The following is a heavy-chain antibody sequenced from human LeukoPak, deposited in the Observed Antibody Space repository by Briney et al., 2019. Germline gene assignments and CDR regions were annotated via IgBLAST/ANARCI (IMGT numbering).Heavy chain of an antibody. V-gene: IGHV4-59*08. CDR1: GGSISSYY. D-gene: IGHD5-18*01. CDR3: ASTGYSYAVNEIHAFDI. Sequence: SETLSLTCTVSGGSISSYYWSWIRQPPGKGLEWIGYIYYSGSTYYNPSLKSRVTISVDTSKNQFSLKLSSVTAADTAVYYCASTGYSYAVNEIHAFDIWGQGTMVTVSS. J-gene: IGHJ3*02. CDR2: IYYSGST.